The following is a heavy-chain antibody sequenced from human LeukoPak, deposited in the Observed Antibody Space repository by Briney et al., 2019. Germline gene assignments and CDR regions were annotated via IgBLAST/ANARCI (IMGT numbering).Heavy chain of an antibody. CDR2: ISGSGGST. CDR1: GFTFSSYA. CDR3: AKDMDTAMVFDY. J-gene: IGHJ4*02. V-gene: IGHV3-23*01. D-gene: IGHD5-18*01. Sequence: GGSLRLSCAASGFTFSSYAMSWVRQAPGKGLEGVSAISGSGGSTYYADSVQGRCTISRDNSKNTLYLQMNSLRAEDTAVYYCAKDMDTAMVFDYWGQGTLVTVSS.